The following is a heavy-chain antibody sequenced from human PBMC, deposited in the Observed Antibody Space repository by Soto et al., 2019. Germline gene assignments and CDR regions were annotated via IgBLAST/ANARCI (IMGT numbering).Heavy chain of an antibody. Sequence: ASVTVSCKASGYTFTSYAMRWVRQAPGQRLEWMGWINAGNGNTKYSQKFQGRVTITRDTSASTAYMELSSLRSEDTAVYYCARDPGYSYGYNWGQGTLVTVSS. D-gene: IGHD5-18*01. V-gene: IGHV1-3*01. CDR3: ARDPGYSYGYN. CDR2: INAGNGNT. CDR1: GYTFTSYA. J-gene: IGHJ4*02.